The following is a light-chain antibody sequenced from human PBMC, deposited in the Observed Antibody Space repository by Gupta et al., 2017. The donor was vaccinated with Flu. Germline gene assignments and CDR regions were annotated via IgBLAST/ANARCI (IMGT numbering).Light chain of an antibody. J-gene: IGLJ1*01. CDR3: LIWHNSAYV. CDR2: YKSDSDK. Sequence: QAVLTQPSSLSASPGASASLTCTLRSGIDVGTYRIYWYQQKSGGPPQYLLNYKSDSDKQQGSGVPSRFSGSKDASANAGILLISGLQSDDEADYYCLIWHNSAYVFGTGTKVTVL. V-gene: IGLV5-45*02. CDR1: SGIDVGTYR.